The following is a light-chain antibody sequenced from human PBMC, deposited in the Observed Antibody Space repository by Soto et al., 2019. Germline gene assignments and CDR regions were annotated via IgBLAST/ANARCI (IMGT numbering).Light chain of an antibody. CDR3: CSYAGSYTLI. J-gene: IGLJ2*01. CDR2: AVS. V-gene: IGLV2-11*01. CDR1: SSDVGGYNY. Sequence: QSALTQPRSVSGSPGQSVTISCTGTSSDVGGYNYVSWYQQHPGKDPKLMIYAVSKRTSGVPDRFSGSKYGNTASLTISGLQAEDEADYYCCSYAGSYTLIFGAGTKLTVL.